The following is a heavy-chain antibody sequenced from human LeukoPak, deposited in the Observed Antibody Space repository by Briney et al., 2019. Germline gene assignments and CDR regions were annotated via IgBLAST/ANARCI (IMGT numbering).Heavy chain of an antibody. CDR2: INGYMT. J-gene: IGHJ5*02. CDR1: GFTLSSSA. Sequence: GGSLRLSCAASGFTLSSSAFSWVRQAPGKGLEWVSAINGYMTYYADSVKGRVTISRHNSENTVYLQMDSLRAEDTAVYYCAKEVPQSSSSSGGSCAFGPWGPGTLVTVSS. V-gene: IGHV3-23*01. CDR3: AKEVPQSSSSSGGSCAFGP. D-gene: IGHD2-2*01.